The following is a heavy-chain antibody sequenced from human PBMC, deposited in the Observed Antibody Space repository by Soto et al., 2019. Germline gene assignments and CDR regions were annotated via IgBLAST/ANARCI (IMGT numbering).Heavy chain of an antibody. V-gene: IGHV3-21*01. Sequence: DVQLVESGGGLVKPGVSLRLSCAASGFTFSIYSMTWVRQAPGKGLEWVASIDSSSNYIYYADSMRGRFTISRANAKNLVFTKMHSMSADDATPYYCARKAHFYGRSDVYDIWDEAAMVT. J-gene: IGHJ3*02. CDR2: IDSSSNYI. CDR3: ARKAHFYGRSDVYDI. CDR1: GFTFSIYS. D-gene: IGHD3-10*02.